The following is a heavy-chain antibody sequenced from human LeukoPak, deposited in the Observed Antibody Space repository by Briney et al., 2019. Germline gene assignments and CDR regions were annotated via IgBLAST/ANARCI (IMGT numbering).Heavy chain of an antibody. CDR1: GYSFTSYW. Sequence: GESLKISCKGSGYSFTSYWIGWVRQMPGKGLEWMGIIYPGDSDTRYSPSFQGQVTISADKSISTAYLQWSSLRASDTAMYYCARQRSYYDSSGYYYAFDIWGQGTMVTVSS. V-gene: IGHV5-51*01. J-gene: IGHJ3*02. CDR2: IYPGDSDT. CDR3: ARQRSYYDSSGYYYAFDI. D-gene: IGHD3-22*01.